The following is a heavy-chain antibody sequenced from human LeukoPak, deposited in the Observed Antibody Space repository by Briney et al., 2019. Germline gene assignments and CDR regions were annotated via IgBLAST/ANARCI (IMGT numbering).Heavy chain of an antibody. J-gene: IGHJ4*02. D-gene: IGHD3-22*01. Sequence: QSGGSLRLSCAASGFTFSSYEMNWVRQAPGKGLEWVSYICSSGSTIYTADSVKGRFTISRDNAKNSLYLQMNSLRAEDTAVYYCAREPGQDSSGYYYFDYWGQGTLVTVSS. CDR2: ICSSGSTI. CDR1: GFTFSSYE. V-gene: IGHV3-48*03. CDR3: AREPGQDSSGYYYFDY.